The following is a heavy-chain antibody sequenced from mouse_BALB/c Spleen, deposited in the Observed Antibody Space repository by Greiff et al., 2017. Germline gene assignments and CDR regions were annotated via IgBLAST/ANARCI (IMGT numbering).Heavy chain of an antibody. CDR1: GFSLTSYG. CDR2: ICAGGST. J-gene: IGHJ4*01. D-gene: IGHD2-14*01. V-gene: IGHV2-9*02. Sequence: VMLVESGPGLVAPSQSLSITCTVSGFSLTSYGVPWVRQPPGKGLEWLGVICAGGSTNYNSALMSRLSISKDNSKSQVFLKMNSLQTDDTAMYYCARYDGGFYAMDYWGQGTSVTVSS. CDR3: ARYDGGFYAMDY.